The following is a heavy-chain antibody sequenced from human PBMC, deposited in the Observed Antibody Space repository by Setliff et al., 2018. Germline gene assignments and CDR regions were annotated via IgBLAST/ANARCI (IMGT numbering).Heavy chain of an antibody. CDR2: INWSGGTA. CDR1: GFTFKDYG. V-gene: IGHV3-20*04. Sequence: RAGGSLRLSCAASGFTFKDYGMAWVRQSPGKGLEWVAGINWSGGTAGYADSVRGRFTISRDNAKNSLYLQMNSLRAEDTALYYCARDGVFYAMDVWGHGTTVTAP. CDR3: ARDGVFYAMDV. D-gene: IGHD3-10*01. J-gene: IGHJ6*02.